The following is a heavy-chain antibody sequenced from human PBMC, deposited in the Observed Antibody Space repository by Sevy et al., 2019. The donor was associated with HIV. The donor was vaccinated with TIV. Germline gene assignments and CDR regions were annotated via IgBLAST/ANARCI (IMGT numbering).Heavy chain of an antibody. V-gene: IGHV3-33*01. D-gene: IGHD2-2*01. CDR2: IWNDGSKQ. CDR3: ARAPGYCTSTNCYDWFDP. CDR1: GFTFSSYG. J-gene: IGHJ5*02. Sequence: GGSLRLSCAASGFTFSSYGMHWVRQAPGKGLEWVAVIWNDGSKQYYADSVEGRFTVSRDNSTNTLYLQMNSLRAEDTAVYYCARAPGYCTSTNCYDWFDPWGHGTLVTVSS.